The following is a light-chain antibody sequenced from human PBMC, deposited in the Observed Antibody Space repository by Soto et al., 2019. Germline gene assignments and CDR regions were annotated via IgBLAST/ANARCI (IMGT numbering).Light chain of an antibody. CDR1: RSDVGGYNY. Sequence: QSALTQPPSASGSPGQSVTISCTGTRSDVGGYNYVSWYQQNPGKAPKLMIYEVSKRPSGVPDRFSGSKSGNTASLTVSGLQAEDDSDYYCSSYAGSNNFVVFGGGTQLTVL. CDR2: EVS. CDR3: SSYAGSNNFVV. J-gene: IGLJ2*01. V-gene: IGLV2-8*01.